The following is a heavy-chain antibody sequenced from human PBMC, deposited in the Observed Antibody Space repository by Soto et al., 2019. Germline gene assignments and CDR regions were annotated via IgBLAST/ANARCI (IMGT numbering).Heavy chain of an antibody. J-gene: IGHJ4*02. CDR3: AREMWVAARPTTLDY. V-gene: IGHV3-30-3*01. D-gene: IGHD6-6*01. Sequence: GGSLRLSCAASGFTFSSYAVHWVRQAPGKGLEWVAIISYDGSNKYYADSVKGRFTISRDNSKNTLYLQMNGLRAEDTAVYYCAREMWVAARPTTLDYWGQGTLVTVSS. CDR2: ISYDGSNK. CDR1: GFTFSSYA.